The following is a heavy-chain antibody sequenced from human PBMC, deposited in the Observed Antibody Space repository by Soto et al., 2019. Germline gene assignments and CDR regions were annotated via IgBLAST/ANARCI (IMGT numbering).Heavy chain of an antibody. D-gene: IGHD1-7*01. V-gene: IGHV1-2*02. Sequence: ASVKVSCKASGYTFTDYFIHWVRQAPGQGFEWMGWINPKSRGTNYAQKFQGRVTMTRDKSTSTSYMELSSLRSEDTAVYYCARDMTRTVVPYFDLWGQGTLVTVSS. CDR1: GYTFTDYF. J-gene: IGHJ4*02. CDR3: ARDMTRTVVPYFDL. CDR2: INPKSRGT.